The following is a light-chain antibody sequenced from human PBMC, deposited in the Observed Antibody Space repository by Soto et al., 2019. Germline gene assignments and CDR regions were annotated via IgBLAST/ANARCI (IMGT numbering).Light chain of an antibody. J-gene: IGKJ1*01. Sequence: DIQXTXSPXTXSASXGXXXTXTCXAXXXIXXWLAWYQQKPGKVPKLLIDDASSLESGVPSRFSGSGSGTEFTLTISSLQPDDFATYYCQQYNTYPWTFGQGTKVEIK. V-gene: IGKV1-5*01. CDR2: DAS. CDR3: QQYNTYPWT. CDR1: XXIXXW.